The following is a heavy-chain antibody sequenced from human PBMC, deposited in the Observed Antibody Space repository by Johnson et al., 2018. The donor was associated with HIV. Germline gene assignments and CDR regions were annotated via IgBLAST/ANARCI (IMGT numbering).Heavy chain of an antibody. CDR1: GFTFSTYA. Sequence: QVQLVESGGGVVQPGRSLRLSCVVSGFTFSTYAMDWVRQAPGKGLEWVAVISYDGSNKYYADSVKGRFTISRDNSKNTLYLQMNSLRAEDTAVYYCARDRERGAFDIWGQGTMVTVSS. J-gene: IGHJ3*02. V-gene: IGHV3-30-3*01. CDR3: ARDRERGAFDI. D-gene: IGHD1-26*01. CDR2: ISYDGSNK.